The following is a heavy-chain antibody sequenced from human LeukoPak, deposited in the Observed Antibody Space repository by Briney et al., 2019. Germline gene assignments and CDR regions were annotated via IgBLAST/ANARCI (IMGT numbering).Heavy chain of an antibody. CDR2: IIPIFGTA. CDR1: GGTFSSYA. CDR3: AILPLKYYYDSSGSESWSDP. Sequence: ASVKVSCKASGGTFSSYAISWVRQAPGQGLERRGGIIPIFGTANYAQKFQGSLMITTDESASTAYLELSSLRSEDTAVYYCAILPLKYYYDSSGSESWSDPWGQGTLVTASS. D-gene: IGHD3-22*01. J-gene: IGHJ5*02. V-gene: IGHV1-69*05.